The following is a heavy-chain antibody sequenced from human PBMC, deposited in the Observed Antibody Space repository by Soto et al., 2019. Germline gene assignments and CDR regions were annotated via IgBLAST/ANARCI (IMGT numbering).Heavy chain of an antibody. CDR2: IDQSGTT. CDR1: GGSVNSGGYS. Sequence: PSETLSLTCAVSGGSVNSGGYSWSWIRQAPGKGLEWIGYIDQSGTTYSNPSLKSRVTLSVDKSKNQFSLNLSSVTAADTAVYYCARETRARFDPWGQGTPVPVSS. V-gene: IGHV4-30-2*01. J-gene: IGHJ5*02. CDR3: ARETRARFDP.